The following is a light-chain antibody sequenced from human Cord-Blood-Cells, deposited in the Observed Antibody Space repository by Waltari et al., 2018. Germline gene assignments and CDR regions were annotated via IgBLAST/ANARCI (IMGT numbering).Light chain of an antibody. V-gene: IGLV1-44*01. CDR3: AAWDDSLNCPV. J-gene: IGLJ3*02. CDR2: SNN. CDR1: SSTIGSTT. Sequence: QSVLPQPPSASGTPGQRVTTSCSGTSSTIGSTTVNWYQQLPGTAPKLLIYSNNQRPSGVPDRFSGSKSGTSASLAISGLQSEDEADYYCAAWDDSLNCPVFGGGTKLTVL.